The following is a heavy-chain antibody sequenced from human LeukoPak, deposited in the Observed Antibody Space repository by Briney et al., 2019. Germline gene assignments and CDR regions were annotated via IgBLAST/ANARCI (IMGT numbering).Heavy chain of an antibody. V-gene: IGHV1-2*02. CDR3: ARGRYCSSTSCSDFHY. J-gene: IGHJ4*02. Sequence: ASVKVSCKASGYTFTGYYMHWVRQAPGQGLEWMGWINPNSGGTNYAQKFQGRVTMTRDTSISTAYMELSSMRSDDTAVYYCARGRYCSSTSCSDFHYWGQGTLVTVSS. CDR2: INPNSGGT. D-gene: IGHD2-2*01. CDR1: GYTFTGYY.